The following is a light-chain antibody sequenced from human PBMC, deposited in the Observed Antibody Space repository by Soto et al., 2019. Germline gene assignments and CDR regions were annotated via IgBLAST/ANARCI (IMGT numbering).Light chain of an antibody. CDR1: QSLVYSDGIAY. CDR3: MQATHWPIT. V-gene: IGKV2-30*01. Sequence: DVVMTQSPLSVPVTLGQPASMACRSNQSLVYSDGIAYFSWFQQRPGRSPRRLIYKVSNRDSGVPARFSGSGSGTDFALKISGVEADDVGVYYCMQATHWPITFGQGTDWRL. J-gene: IGKJ5*01. CDR2: KVS.